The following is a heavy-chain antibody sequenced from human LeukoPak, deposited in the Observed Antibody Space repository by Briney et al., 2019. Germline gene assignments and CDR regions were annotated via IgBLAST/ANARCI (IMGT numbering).Heavy chain of an antibody. V-gene: IGHV1-69*05. J-gene: IGHJ3*02. CDR1: GGTFSSYA. D-gene: IGHD2-21*02. Sequence: ASVKVSCKASGGTFSSYAISWVRQAPGQGLEWMGGIIPIFGTANYAQKFQGRVTITTDESTSTAYMELSSLRSEDTAVYYCAREVTPFDAFDIWGQGTMVTVSS. CDR2: IIPIFGTA. CDR3: AREVTPFDAFDI.